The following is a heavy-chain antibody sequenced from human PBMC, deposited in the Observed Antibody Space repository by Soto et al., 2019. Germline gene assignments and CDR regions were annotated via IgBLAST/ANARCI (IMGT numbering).Heavy chain of an antibody. Sequence: EVQLVESGGGLVQPGGSLRLSCAASGFTFSSYWISWVRQAPGKGLEWVANIKQDGSEKYYVDSVKGRFTISRDNAENSLYLQMNSLRAEDTAVYYCARDTRYCISTSCYSGYFDLWGRGTLVTVSS. D-gene: IGHD2-2*01. CDR2: IKQDGSEK. J-gene: IGHJ2*01. CDR1: GFTFSSYW. V-gene: IGHV3-7*01. CDR3: ARDTRYCISTSCYSGYFDL.